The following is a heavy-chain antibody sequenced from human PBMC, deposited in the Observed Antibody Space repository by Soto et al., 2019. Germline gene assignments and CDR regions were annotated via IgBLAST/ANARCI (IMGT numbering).Heavy chain of an antibody. J-gene: IGHJ4*02. CDR2: ISGSGGST. Sequence: GSLRLSCAASGFTFSSYAMSWVRQAPGKGLEWVSAISGSGGSTYYADSVKGRSTISRDNSKNTPYLQMNSLRAEDTAVYYCATNRNSYGNYWGQGTLVTVSS. V-gene: IGHV3-23*01. CDR3: ATNRNSYGNY. CDR1: GFTFSSYA. D-gene: IGHD5-18*01.